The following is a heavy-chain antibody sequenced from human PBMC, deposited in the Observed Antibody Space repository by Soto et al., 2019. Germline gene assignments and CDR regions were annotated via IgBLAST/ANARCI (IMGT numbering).Heavy chain of an antibody. D-gene: IGHD4-17*01. J-gene: IGHJ6*03. CDR2: IKQDGSEK. Sequence: GGSLRLSCAASGFTFTNYWMTWVRQAPGRGLEWVAKIKQDGSEKNYVDSVEGRFTISRDNAKNSLYLQMNSLRAEDTAVYYCARGPSNGDYPFYYYYYMDVWGKGTTVTVSS. CDR1: GFTFTNYW. CDR3: ARGPSNGDYPFYYYYYMDV. V-gene: IGHV3-7*01.